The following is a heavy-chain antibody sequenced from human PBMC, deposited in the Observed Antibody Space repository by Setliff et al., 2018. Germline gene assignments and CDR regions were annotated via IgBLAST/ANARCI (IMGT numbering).Heavy chain of an antibody. CDR1: GYTFTNYG. D-gene: IGHD3-22*01. J-gene: IGHJ4*02. V-gene: IGHV1-18*01. CDR3: VRGQGPRTVVAIPFDH. CDR2: ISTNNGKT. Sequence: ASVKVSCKASGYTFTNYGVSWLRQAPGQGFEWMGWISTNNGKTEYSQKVQGRVTMTTDTSTSTAYMELTSLTSDDTALYYCVRGQGPRTVVAIPFDHWGQGTLVTVSS.